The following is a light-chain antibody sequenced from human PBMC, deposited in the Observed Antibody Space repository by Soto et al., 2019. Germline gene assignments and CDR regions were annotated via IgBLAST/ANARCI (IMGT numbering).Light chain of an antibody. J-gene: IGKJ1*01. V-gene: IGKV3-15*01. Sequence: EKVVTQAPATMSLSPGERATLSCRASQSVNTFLAGYQHKPGQAPRLLIYGASTRATGISARFSGSGSGTEFTLTISSLQSEDFAVYYCQQYINWPSWTFGQGTKVEVK. CDR1: QSVNTF. CDR2: GAS. CDR3: QQYINWPSWT.